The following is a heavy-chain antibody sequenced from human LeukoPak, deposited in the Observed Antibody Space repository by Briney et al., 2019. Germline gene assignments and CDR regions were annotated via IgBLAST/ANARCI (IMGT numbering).Heavy chain of an antibody. D-gene: IGHD2-21*01. Sequence: SETLSLTCTVSGYSITSGDYWGWIRQPPGKGLEWIGTFYHSGSTYYNPSLKSRVTISTDTSKNQFSLKLSSVTAADTAVYYCARNKVIALAHCFDYWGQGTLVTVSS. CDR1: GYSITSGDY. CDR2: FYHSGST. CDR3: ARNKVIALAHCFDY. V-gene: IGHV4-38-2*02. J-gene: IGHJ4*02.